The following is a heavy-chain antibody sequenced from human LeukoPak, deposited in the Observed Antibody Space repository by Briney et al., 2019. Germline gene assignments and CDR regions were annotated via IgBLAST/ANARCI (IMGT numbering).Heavy chain of an antibody. V-gene: IGHV3-21*01. CDR2: ISDSSTYI. D-gene: IGHD2-21*02. Sequence: GVSLRLSCAASGFTISSYCMNWVRQAPGKGLEWVSSISDSSTYIYYADTVKGRFTISRDNAKNSLSLQMNSLRAEDTAVYYCARTRYCGDDFYPWDFHYWGQGTPVTVSS. CDR1: GFTISSYC. J-gene: IGHJ4*02. CDR3: ARTRYCGDDFYPWDFHY.